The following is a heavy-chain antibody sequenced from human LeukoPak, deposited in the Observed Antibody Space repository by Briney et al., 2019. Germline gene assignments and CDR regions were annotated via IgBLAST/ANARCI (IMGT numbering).Heavy chain of an antibody. CDR3: ARGSPPDY. CDR2: ISYDGSNK. J-gene: IGHJ4*02. CDR1: GFTFSSYA. Sequence: GGSLRLSCAASGFTFSSYAMHWVRQAPGKGLEWVAVISYDGSNKYYADSVKGRFTISRDNSKNTLYLQMSSLRPEDTAVNYCARGSPPDYWGQGTLVTVSS. V-gene: IGHV3-30*04.